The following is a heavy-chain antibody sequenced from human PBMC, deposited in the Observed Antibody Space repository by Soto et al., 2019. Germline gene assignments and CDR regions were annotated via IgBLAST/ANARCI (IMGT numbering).Heavy chain of an antibody. CDR2: ISAYNGNT. CDR1: GYTFTSYG. J-gene: IGHJ6*03. Sequence: ASVKVSCKASGYTFTSYGISWVRQAPGQGLEWMGWISAYNGNTNYAQKLQGRVTMTTDTSTSTAYMELRSLRSDDTAVYYCARAGVATIGRSYYYYYMDVWGKGTTVTVS. D-gene: IGHD5-12*01. V-gene: IGHV1-18*01. CDR3: ARAGVATIGRSYYYYYMDV.